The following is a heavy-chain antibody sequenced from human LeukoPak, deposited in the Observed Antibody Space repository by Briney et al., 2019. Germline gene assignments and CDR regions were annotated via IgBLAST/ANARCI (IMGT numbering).Heavy chain of an antibody. V-gene: IGHV4-30-4*01. CDR2: IYNSGST. D-gene: IGHD4-23*01. J-gene: IGHJ4*02. CDR3: ARAYYGGNPDY. Sequence: KPSETLSLTCSVSGVSIGSGDFYWSWIRQPPGKGLEWIGYIYNSGSTFYNPSLKSRVTISVDTSKNQFSLKLNSVTAADTAVYYCARAYYGGNPDYWGQGTLVTVSS. CDR1: GVSIGSGDFY.